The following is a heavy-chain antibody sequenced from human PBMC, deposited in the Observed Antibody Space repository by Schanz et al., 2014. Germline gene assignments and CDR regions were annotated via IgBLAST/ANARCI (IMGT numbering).Heavy chain of an antibody. J-gene: IGHJ4*02. CDR1: GFSFGTYA. Sequence: EVHLLESGGGLVQPGGSLRLSCAASGFSFGTYAMSWVRQAPGRGLEWVSIISGSGGNTYYADAVRGRFTISRDNSKTTVYLQMNSLRAEDTAVYYCAKDAENTAMITDYFDYWGQGTLVTVSS. CDR3: AKDAENTAMITDYFDY. V-gene: IGHV3-23*01. D-gene: IGHD5-18*01. CDR2: ISGSGGNT.